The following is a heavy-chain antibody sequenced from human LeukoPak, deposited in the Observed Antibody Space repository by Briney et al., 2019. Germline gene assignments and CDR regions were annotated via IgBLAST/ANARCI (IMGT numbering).Heavy chain of an antibody. J-gene: IGHJ4*02. Sequence: SETLSLTCTVSGGSISSYYWSWIRQPPGKGLEWIGYINYIGSTNYNPSLKSRVTISLDTSKNQFSLKVSSVTAADTAIYYCARGKELLRWPKSVDYWGQGTLVTVSS. CDR2: INYIGST. CDR3: ARGKELLRWPKSVDY. V-gene: IGHV4-59*08. D-gene: IGHD4-23*01. CDR1: GGSISSYY.